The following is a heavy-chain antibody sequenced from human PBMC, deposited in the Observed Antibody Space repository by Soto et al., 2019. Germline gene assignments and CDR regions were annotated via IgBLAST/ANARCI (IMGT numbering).Heavy chain of an antibody. CDR1: AFTFSDAA. Sequence: EVQLLESGGGLVQPGESLTVSCAASAFTFSDAAMSWVRQAPGKGLQWVALISYSGDNTYYADSVKRRFTISRDNSRDTLFLQMNSLRAEDTALYYCVKDIEISAWGPGTLVTVSS. D-gene: IGHD3-10*01. J-gene: IGHJ5*02. CDR3: VKDIEISA. CDR2: ISYSGDNT. V-gene: IGHV3-23*01.